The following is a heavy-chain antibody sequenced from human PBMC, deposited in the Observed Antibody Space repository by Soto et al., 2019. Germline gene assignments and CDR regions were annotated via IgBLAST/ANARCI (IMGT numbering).Heavy chain of an antibody. CDR3: ARSSGGVFGIIIEGSNWLAP. J-gene: IGHJ5*02. V-gene: IGHV1-69*13. Sequence: SVKVSCKASGGTFSSYAISWVRQGPGQGLEWMGGIIPIFGTANYAQKFQGRVTITADESTSTAYMELSSLRSEDTAVYYCARSSGGVFGIIIEGSNWLAPWGQGSLVTVSS. CDR2: IIPIFGTA. CDR1: GGTFSSYA. D-gene: IGHD3-16*02.